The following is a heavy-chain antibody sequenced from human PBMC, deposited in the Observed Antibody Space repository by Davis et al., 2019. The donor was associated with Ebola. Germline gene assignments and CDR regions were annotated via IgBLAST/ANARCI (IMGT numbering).Heavy chain of an antibody. CDR2: INHSGST. V-gene: IGHV4-34*01. CDR3: ARIVGATYFDY. J-gene: IGHJ4*02. D-gene: IGHD1-26*01. Sequence: SETLSFTCAVYGGSFSGYYWSWIRQPPGKGLEWIGEINHSGSTNYNPSLKSRVTISVDTSKNQFSLKLSSVTAADTAVYYCARIVGATYFDYWGQGTLVTVSS. CDR1: GGSFSGYY.